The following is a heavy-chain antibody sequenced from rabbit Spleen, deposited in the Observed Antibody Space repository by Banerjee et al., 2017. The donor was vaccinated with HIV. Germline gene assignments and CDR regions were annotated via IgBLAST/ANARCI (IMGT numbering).Heavy chain of an antibody. D-gene: IGHD8-1*01. Sequence: QSLQESGGGLFQPGGSLALTCKASGFSFSSSDYICWVRQAPGKGLEWISCIDTGSSGFTYFASWAKGRFTISKTSSTTVTLQMTSLTAADTATYFCARDSGTSFSSYGMDLWGQGTLVTVS. CDR2: IDTGSSGFT. J-gene: IGHJ3*01. V-gene: IGHV1S40*01. CDR1: GFSFSSSDY. CDR3: ARDSGTSFSSYGMDL.